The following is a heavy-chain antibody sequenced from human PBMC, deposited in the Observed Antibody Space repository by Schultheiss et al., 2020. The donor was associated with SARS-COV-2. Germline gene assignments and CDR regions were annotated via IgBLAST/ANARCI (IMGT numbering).Heavy chain of an antibody. V-gene: IGHV3-11*06. J-gene: IGHJ3*02. CDR1: GFTFCDYH. Sequence: GGSLRLSCAASGFTFCDYHVGWVRQAPGKGLECVAYTSSGSAYTYYADSVKGRFTISRDDAKKSLYLQMNSLRAEDTAVYYCAKLTTVVTNDAFDIWGQGTMVTVSS. CDR2: TSSGSAYT. CDR3: AKLTTVVTNDAFDI. D-gene: IGHD4-23*01.